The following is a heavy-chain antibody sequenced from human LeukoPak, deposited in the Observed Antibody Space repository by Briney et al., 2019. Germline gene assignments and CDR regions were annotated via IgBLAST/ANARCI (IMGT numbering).Heavy chain of an antibody. Sequence: GGSLRLSCAASGFTFSSYGMHWVRQAPGKGLEWVAVISYDGSNKYYADSVKGRFTISRDNSKNTLYLQMNSLRAEDTAVYYCAKDVATVTIYGMDVWGQGTTVTVSS. J-gene: IGHJ6*02. V-gene: IGHV3-30*18. CDR1: GFTFSSYG. CDR3: AKDVATVTIYGMDV. D-gene: IGHD4-17*01. CDR2: ISYDGSNK.